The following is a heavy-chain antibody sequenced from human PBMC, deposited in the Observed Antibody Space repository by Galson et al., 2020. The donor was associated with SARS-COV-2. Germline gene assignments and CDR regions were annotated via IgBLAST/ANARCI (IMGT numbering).Heavy chain of an antibody. Sequence: TSETLSLTCTVSGGSISSGGYYWSWNRQHPGTGLEWIGYIYYSGSTYYNPTLKSRVTISVDTSKNQFSLKLSSVTAADTAVYYCSRGLTIFGVVSNFDYWGQGTLVTVSS. J-gene: IGHJ4*02. CDR2: IYYSGST. D-gene: IGHD3-3*01. CDR3: SRGLTIFGVVSNFDY. CDR1: GGSISSGGYY. V-gene: IGHV4-31*03.